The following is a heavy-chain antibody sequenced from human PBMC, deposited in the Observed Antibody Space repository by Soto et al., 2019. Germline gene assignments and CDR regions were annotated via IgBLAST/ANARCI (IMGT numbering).Heavy chain of an antibody. V-gene: IGHV4-39*01. CDR3: ARGGQYDILTGYYPIDY. CDR1: GGSISSSSYY. J-gene: IGHJ4*02. Sequence: QLQLQESGPGLVKPSETLSLTCTVSGGSISSSSYYWGWIRQPPGKGLEWIGSIYYSGSTYYNPSLKSRVTISVDTSKNQFSLKPSSVTAADTAVYYCARGGQYDILTGYYPIDYWGQGTLVTVSS. CDR2: IYYSGST. D-gene: IGHD3-9*01.